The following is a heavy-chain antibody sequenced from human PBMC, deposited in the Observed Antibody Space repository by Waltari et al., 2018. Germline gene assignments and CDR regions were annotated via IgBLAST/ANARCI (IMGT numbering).Heavy chain of an antibody. V-gene: IGHV1-2*02. CDR1: GYSFTDYY. CDR3: ASALPPRRYDFWSGSSYFQY. D-gene: IGHD3-3*01. J-gene: IGHJ4*02. CDR2: INPNRCDT. Sequence: QVQLVQSGAEVKKPGASVKVSCKASGYSFTDYYINWVRQAPGQGLEWMGWINPNRCDTNSAQKFQGRVTMTRETSISTAYMELSRLRSDDTAMYYCASALPPRRYDFWSGSSYFQYWGQGALVTVSS.